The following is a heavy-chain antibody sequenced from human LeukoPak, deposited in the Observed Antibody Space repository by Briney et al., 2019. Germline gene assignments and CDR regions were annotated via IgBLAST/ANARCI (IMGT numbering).Heavy chain of an antibody. CDR1: GVSISSNY. CDR3: ARAIWYGSGTTAFDS. Sequence: PSETLSLTCTVSGVSISSNYWSWIRHPAGKGLEWIGRIYNSGSTNYNTHYNPSLSIGAAMSVDTSKKQFSLKLNSVTAADTAVYFCARAIWYGSGTTAFDSWGQGTLVTVSS. D-gene: IGHD3-10*01. CDR2: IYNSGST. V-gene: IGHV4-4*07. J-gene: IGHJ4*02.